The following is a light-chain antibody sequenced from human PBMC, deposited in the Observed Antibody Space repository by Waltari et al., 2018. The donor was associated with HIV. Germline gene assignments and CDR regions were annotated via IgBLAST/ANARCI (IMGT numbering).Light chain of an antibody. CDR2: RSD. CDR1: SSNIGRNY. CDR3: AAWDHCLTGPNWV. J-gene: IGLJ3*02. Sequence: QSVLTQPPSTSGTPGQGVTISCSGSSSNIGRNYVSWYRPPPGTTPQLLIDRSDQRPSWVPDRSSASKSGTSASLAISGLQSEDEAVYYCAAWDHCLTGPNWVFGGGTRLTVL. V-gene: IGLV1-47*01.